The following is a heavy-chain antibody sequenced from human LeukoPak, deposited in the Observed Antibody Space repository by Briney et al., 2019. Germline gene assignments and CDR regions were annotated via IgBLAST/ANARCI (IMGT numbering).Heavy chain of an antibody. J-gene: IGHJ5*02. V-gene: IGHV1-2*02. D-gene: IGHD2-2*01. CDR2: IVPHSGGT. Sequence: GASVKVSCKASGYTFTDYYIHWVRQAPGQGLEWMGWIVPHSGGTNYAQNYQGRITMTRDTSISTAYMELSSLRSDDTAVYYCARNAYCDSTNCYAWFDPWGRGTLVTVSS. CDR1: GYTFTDYY. CDR3: ARNAYCDSTNCYAWFDP.